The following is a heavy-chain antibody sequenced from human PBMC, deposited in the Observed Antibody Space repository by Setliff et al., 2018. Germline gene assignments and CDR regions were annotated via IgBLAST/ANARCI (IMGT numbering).Heavy chain of an antibody. CDR2: IYHSGSA. Sequence: SETLSLTCTVSGDSISSGDYFWSWIRQPPGKGLEWIAYIYHSGSAYYNPSLKSRVTMSVDTSKNKFSLKLSSVTAADTAVYYCARAGAIQGGFDIWGQGTMVTVSS. D-gene: IGHD7-27*01. J-gene: IGHJ3*02. CDR1: GDSISSGDYF. CDR3: ARAGAIQGGFDI. V-gene: IGHV4-30-4*08.